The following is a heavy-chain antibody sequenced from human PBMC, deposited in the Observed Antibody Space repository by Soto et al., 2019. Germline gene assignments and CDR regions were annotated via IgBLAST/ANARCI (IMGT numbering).Heavy chain of an antibody. CDR2: IIPIFGTA. CDR3: ARAPNILTVKYYFDY. CDR1: GGTFSSYS. J-gene: IGHJ4*02. Sequence: QVQLVQSGAEVKKPGSSVKVSCKASGGTFSSYSINWVRQAPGQGLEWMGGIIPIFGTANNAQEFQGRVTITADESATTVYMELSSLRSEDTAVYYCARAPNILTVKYYFDYWGQGTLVTVSS. V-gene: IGHV1-69*01. D-gene: IGHD3-9*01.